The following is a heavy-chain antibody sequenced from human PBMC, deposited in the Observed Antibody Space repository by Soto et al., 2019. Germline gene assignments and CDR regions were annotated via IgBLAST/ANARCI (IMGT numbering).Heavy chain of an antibody. J-gene: IGHJ4*02. CDR1: GFTFSSYA. D-gene: IGHD3-22*01. V-gene: IGHV3-23*01. Sequence: GGSLRLSCAASGFTFSSYAMSWVRQAQGKGLEWVLAVSGGGGTTYYADSVKGRFTISRDNSKNTLYLQMNRLRVEDTAVYYCAKVLFPPIVVGSFDYWGQGTLVTVS. CDR3: AKVLFPPIVVGSFDY. CDR2: VSGGGGTT.